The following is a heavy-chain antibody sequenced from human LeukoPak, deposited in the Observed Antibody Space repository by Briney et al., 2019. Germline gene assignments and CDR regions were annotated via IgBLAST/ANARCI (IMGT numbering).Heavy chain of an antibody. D-gene: IGHD6-19*01. CDR2: TYFRSRWYN. Sequence: SQTRSLTCAISGDSVSSINGAWNWIRQSPSRGLEWLGRTYFRSRWYNEFAESLKGRMTIDPDTSKNQYSLQLTSVTPEDTAVYYCARDLGNTGWYTFDYWGQGTLVTVSS. V-gene: IGHV6-1*01. CDR1: GDSVSSINGA. CDR3: ARDLGNTGWYTFDY. J-gene: IGHJ4*02.